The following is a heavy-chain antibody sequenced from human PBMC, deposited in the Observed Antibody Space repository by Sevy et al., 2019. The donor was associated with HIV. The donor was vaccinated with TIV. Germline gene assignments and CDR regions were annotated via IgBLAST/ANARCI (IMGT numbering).Heavy chain of an antibody. CDR3: AREIAAAGSY. CDR1: GFTFSNYW. D-gene: IGHD6-13*01. CDR2: IKQDGSVK. Sequence: GGSLRLSCAASGFTFSNYWMNWVRQAPGKGLEWVANIKQDGSVKYYLDFVKGRFTISRDNAKNSLYLQMNSLRAEDTAVYYCAREIAAAGSYWGQGTLVTVSS. J-gene: IGHJ4*02. V-gene: IGHV3-7*01.